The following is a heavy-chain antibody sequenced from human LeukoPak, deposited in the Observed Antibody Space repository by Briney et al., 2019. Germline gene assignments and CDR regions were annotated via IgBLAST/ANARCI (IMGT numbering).Heavy chain of an antibody. D-gene: IGHD5/OR15-5a*01. CDR1: GDSIGSGGNF. V-gene: IGHV4-31*03. CDR3: AREGTHPVYDV. CDR2: IYYTGTA. J-gene: IGHJ4*02. Sequence: SETLSLTCTVSGDSIGSGGNFWTWLRQHPGKGQEYIGYIYYTGTASYNPSLQSRVVMSVNTSTKQFSLRLSSVTAADTAVYFCAREGTHPVYDVWGPGILVTVSS.